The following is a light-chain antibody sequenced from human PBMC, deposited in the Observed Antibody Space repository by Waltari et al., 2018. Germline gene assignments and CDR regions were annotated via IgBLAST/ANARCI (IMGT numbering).Light chain of an antibody. CDR2: ENT. CDR3: GTWDSSLSGAV. CDR1: SSNLGSNY. V-gene: IGLV1-51*02. J-gene: IGLJ7*01. Sequence: QSVLTQPPSVSAAPGQRVTIPCSGGSSNLGSNYVSWYRQFPGTAPKLLIYENTGRPSGIPGRFSGSKSGTSATLDITGLQAGDEADYYCGTWDSSLSGAVFEGGTHLTVL.